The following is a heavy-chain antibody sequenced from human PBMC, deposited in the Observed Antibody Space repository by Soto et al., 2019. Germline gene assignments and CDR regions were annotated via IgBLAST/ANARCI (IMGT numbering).Heavy chain of an antibody. CDR1: GYSFTSYW. V-gene: IGHV5-51*01. CDR2: IYPGDSDT. D-gene: IGHD3-3*01. J-gene: IGHJ4*02. CDR3: ARTLFDFWSGYSYSGFDY. Sequence: GESLKISCKGSGYSFTSYWIGWVRQMPGKGLEWMGIIYPGDSDTRYSPSFQGQVTISADKSISTAYLQWSSLKASDTAMYYCARTLFDFWSGYSYSGFDYWGQGTLVTVSS.